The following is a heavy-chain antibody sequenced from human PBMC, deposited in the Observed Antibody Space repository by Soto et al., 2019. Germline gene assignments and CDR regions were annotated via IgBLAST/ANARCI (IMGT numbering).Heavy chain of an antibody. D-gene: IGHD2-2*01. J-gene: IGHJ6*02. V-gene: IGHV1-3*01. CDR3: ARDYWDIVVVPAVFGMDV. Sequence: ASVKVSCKASGYTFTSYAMHWVRQAPGQRLEWMGWINAGNGNTKYSQKSQGRVTITRDTSASTAYMELSSLRSEDTAVYYCARDYWDIVVVPAVFGMDVWGQGTTVTVS. CDR2: INAGNGNT. CDR1: GYTFTSYA.